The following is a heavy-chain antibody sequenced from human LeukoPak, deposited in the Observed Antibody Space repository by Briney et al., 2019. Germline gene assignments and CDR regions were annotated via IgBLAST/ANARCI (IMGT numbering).Heavy chain of an antibody. CDR2: IKQDGSEK. D-gene: IGHD4-11*01. J-gene: IGHJ4*02. CDR3: ARELYSNYLDY. CDR1: GFTFNSYG. V-gene: IGHV3-7*01. Sequence: GGSLRLSCAASGFTFNSYGMHWVRQAPGKGLEWVTNIKQDGSEKYYVDSVKGRFTISRDNAKNSLYLQMNSLRAEDTAVYYCARELYSNYLDYWGQGTLVTVSS.